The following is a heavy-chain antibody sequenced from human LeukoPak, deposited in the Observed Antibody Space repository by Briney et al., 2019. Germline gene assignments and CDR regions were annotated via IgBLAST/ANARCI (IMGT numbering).Heavy chain of an antibody. Sequence: PGGSLRLSCATSGFSFSHYWMHWLRQVPGQGLVWVSRIKGDGSTTRNADSVKGRFTISRDNAKNTLYLQMNSLRVEDTAVNYCAREGLECLGSSCQRAAFDYWGQGTPVTVSS. D-gene: IGHD2-2*01. J-gene: IGHJ4*02. CDR2: IKGDGSTT. CDR3: AREGLECLGSSCQRAAFDY. V-gene: IGHV3-74*01. CDR1: GFSFSHYW.